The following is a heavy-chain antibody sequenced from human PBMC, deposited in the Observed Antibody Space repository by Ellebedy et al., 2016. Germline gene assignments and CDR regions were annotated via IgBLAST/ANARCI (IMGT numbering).Heavy chain of an antibody. CDR3: ARPAVGFGALPTYYFDS. CDR2: ISGSGGST. CDR1: GFTFSSYG. D-gene: IGHD3-10*01. J-gene: IGHJ4*02. Sequence: GESLKISXAASGFTFSSYGMHWVRQAPGKGLEWVSAISGSGGSTYYADSVKGRFTISRDNSKNTLYLQMNSLRAEDTAVYYCARPAVGFGALPTYYFDSWGQGTLVTVSS. V-gene: IGHV3-23*01.